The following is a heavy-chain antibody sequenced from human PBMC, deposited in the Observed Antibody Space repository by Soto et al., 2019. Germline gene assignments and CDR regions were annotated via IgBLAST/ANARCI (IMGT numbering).Heavy chain of an antibody. CDR1: CGSISRYY. D-gene: IGHD2-15*01. Sequence: SETLSLTCTVSCGSISRYYWSWIRQPPGKGLEWIGYIYYSGSTNYNPSLKSRVTISVDTSKNQFSLKLSSVTAADSAVYYCAGFLGYCSATSCYGRHWGQGTLVTVSS. V-gene: IGHV4-59*01. J-gene: IGHJ4*02. CDR3: AGFLGYCSATSCYGRH. CDR2: IYYSGST.